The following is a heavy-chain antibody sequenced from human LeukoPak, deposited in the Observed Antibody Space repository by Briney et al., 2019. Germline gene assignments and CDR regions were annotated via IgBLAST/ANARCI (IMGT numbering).Heavy chain of an antibody. Sequence: SETLSLTCAVYGGSFSGYYWSWIRQPPGKGLEWIGEINHSGSTNYNPSLKSRVTISVDTSKNQFSLKLSSVTAADTAVYYCARGAWLLRGRRGSDFDYWGRGTLVTVSS. CDR3: ARGAWLLRGRRGSDFDY. V-gene: IGHV4-34*01. J-gene: IGHJ4*02. D-gene: IGHD3-22*01. CDR1: GGSFSGYY. CDR2: INHSGST.